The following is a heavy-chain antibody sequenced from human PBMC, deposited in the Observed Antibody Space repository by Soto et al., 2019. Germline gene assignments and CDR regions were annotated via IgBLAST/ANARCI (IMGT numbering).Heavy chain of an antibody. Sequence: GVSLRLSCAASGFTFSSYGMHWVRQAPGKGLEWVAVIWYDGSNKYYADSVKGRFTISRDNSKNTLYLQMNSLRAEDTAVYYCARDTEAGKLRYFDVSNPVYYYYGMDVWGQGNTVTVSS. V-gene: IGHV3-33*01. CDR3: ARDTEAGKLRYFDVSNPVYYYYGMDV. CDR2: IWYDGSNK. D-gene: IGHD3-9*01. CDR1: GFTFSSYG. J-gene: IGHJ6*02.